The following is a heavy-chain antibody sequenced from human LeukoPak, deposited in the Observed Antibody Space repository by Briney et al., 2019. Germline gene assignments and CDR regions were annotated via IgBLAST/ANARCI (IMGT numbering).Heavy chain of an antibody. V-gene: IGHV3-53*01. D-gene: IGHD2-2*01. CDR1: GFIVSSNY. J-gene: IGHJ6*03. CDR3: ACGSTHLYYYYMDV. CDR2: IYSGGST. Sequence: GGSLRLSCAASGFIVSSNYMSWVRQPPGKGLEWVSVIYSGGSTYYADSVKGRFTISRDNSKNTLYLQMNGLRAEDTAVYYCACGSTHLYYYYMDVWGKGTTVTVSS.